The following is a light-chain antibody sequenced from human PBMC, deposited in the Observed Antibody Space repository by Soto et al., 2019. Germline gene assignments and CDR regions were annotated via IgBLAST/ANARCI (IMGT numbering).Light chain of an antibody. Sequence: DIQMTQSPSTLSASVGDRVTITCRPSQSIGGQLAWYQQKPGKAHRLLIYGASTLEGGVPSRFSGSGSGTEFTLTISSLQPDDFATYYCQQYTSYWTFGQGTKVEV. V-gene: IGKV1-5*03. J-gene: IGKJ1*01. CDR2: GAS. CDR3: QQYTSYWT. CDR1: QSIGGQ.